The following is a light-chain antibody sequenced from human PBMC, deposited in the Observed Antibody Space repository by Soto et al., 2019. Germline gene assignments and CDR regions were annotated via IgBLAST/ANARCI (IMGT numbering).Light chain of an antibody. J-gene: IGLJ1*01. CDR3: QSYDSSLSALYV. Sequence: QSVLTQPPSVSGAPGQRVTISCTGSSSNIGAGYDVHWYQQLPGTAPKLLIYGNSNLPSGVPDRFSGSKSGTSASLAITWLQAEDEADYYCQSYDSSLSALYVFGTGTKVTVL. CDR2: GNS. CDR1: SSNIGAGYD. V-gene: IGLV1-40*01.